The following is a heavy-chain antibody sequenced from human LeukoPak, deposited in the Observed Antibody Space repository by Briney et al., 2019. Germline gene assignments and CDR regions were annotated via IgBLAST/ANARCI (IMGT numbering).Heavy chain of an antibody. Sequence: SETLSLTCTISGGSISSYFWSWIRQPPGKGLQWIASIYYTGSTYYNQSLKSRVTISVDTSKNQFSLKLSSVTAADTAVYYCARSTSGYAHDFWGQGTLATVSS. D-gene: IGHD3-22*01. V-gene: IGHV4-59*04. CDR1: GGSISSYF. CDR2: IYYTGST. CDR3: ARSTSGYAHDF. J-gene: IGHJ4*02.